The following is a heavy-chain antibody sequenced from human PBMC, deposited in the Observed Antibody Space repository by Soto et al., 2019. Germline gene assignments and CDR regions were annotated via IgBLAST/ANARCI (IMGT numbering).Heavy chain of an antibody. CDR2: IKHSGST. J-gene: IGHJ6*02. Sequence: VGSFSDYYWNWIRQPPGKGLEWIGEIKHSGSTNYSPSLKSRVTISVDTSKIQFSLKLSSVTAADTAVYYCARVITMVRGVIKYYYYAMDVWGQGTTVTVSS. CDR3: ARVITMVRGVIKYYYYAMDV. V-gene: IGHV4-34*01. CDR1: VGSFSDYY. D-gene: IGHD3-10*01.